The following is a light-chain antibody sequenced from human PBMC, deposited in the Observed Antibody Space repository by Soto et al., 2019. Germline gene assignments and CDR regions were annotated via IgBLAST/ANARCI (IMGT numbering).Light chain of an antibody. J-gene: IGLJ1*01. Sequence: QSVLAQPASVSGSPGQSITISCTGTSRDIGNYNYVSWYQHHPGKAHKLMIYEVTSRPSGVSDRFSGSKSGMTASLTISGLQPEDEADYFCASYRSANTLVVFGTGTKVTVL. CDR2: EVT. CDR3: ASYRSANTLVV. V-gene: IGLV2-14*01. CDR1: SRDIGNYNY.